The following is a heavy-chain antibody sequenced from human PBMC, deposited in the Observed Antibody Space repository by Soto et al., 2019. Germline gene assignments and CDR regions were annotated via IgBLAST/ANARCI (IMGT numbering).Heavy chain of an antibody. CDR3: ARLHGPTTSENWFEP. CDR2: ISTYSGDT. D-gene: IGHD5-12*01. V-gene: IGHV1-18*01. Sequence: QVHLVQSGVEVKTPGASVKVSCQASGYTFFTYDISWVRQAPGQGLVWMGWISTYSGDTKYAQKFQGRVTLTTFTSTTTAYLQLRSLRSADPAAYYCARLHGPTTSENWFEPWGQGTLVTVSS. J-gene: IGHJ5*02. CDR1: GYTFFTYD.